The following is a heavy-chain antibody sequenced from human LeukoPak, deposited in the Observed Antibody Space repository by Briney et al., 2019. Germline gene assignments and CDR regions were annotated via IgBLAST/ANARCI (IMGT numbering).Heavy chain of an antibody. D-gene: IGHD6-19*01. CDR3: AREIRLAQLDS. V-gene: IGHV4-39*07. CDR1: GGSITSSNYY. J-gene: IGHJ4*02. Sequence: SETLSLTCTVSGGSITSSNYYWGWIRQPPEKGLEGIGTFYYSGSTYYSPSLKSRVTISVDTSKNQFSLKLSSVTAADTAVYYCAREIRLAQLDSWGQGTLVTVSS. CDR2: FYYSGST.